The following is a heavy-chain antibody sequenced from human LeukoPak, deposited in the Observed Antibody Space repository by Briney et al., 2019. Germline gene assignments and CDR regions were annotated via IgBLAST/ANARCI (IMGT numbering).Heavy chain of an antibody. CDR3: ARGQNYYDSSGYGNWFDP. D-gene: IGHD3-22*01. CDR1: GYTFTGYY. Sequence: GASVKVSCKASGYTFTGYYMHWVRQAPGQGLEWMGWINPNSGGTNYAQKFQGRVTMTRDTSISTDYMELSRLRSDDTAVYYCARGQNYYDSSGYGNWFDPWGQGTLVTVSS. V-gene: IGHV1-2*02. J-gene: IGHJ5*02. CDR2: INPNSGGT.